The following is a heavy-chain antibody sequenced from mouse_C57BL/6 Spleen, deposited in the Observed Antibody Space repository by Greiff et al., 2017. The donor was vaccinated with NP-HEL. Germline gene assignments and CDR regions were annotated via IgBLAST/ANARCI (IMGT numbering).Heavy chain of an antibody. CDR2: ISDGGSYT. D-gene: IGHD2-4*01. J-gene: IGHJ3*01. CDR3: ARGRRDYDWFAY. CDR1: GFTFSSYA. Sequence: EVQVVESGGGLVKPGGSLKLSCAASGFTFSSYAMSWVRQTPEKRLEWVATISDGGSYTYYPDNVKGRFTIARDNAKNNLYLQMSHLKSEDTAMYYCARGRRDYDWFAYWGQGTLVTVSA. V-gene: IGHV5-4*01.